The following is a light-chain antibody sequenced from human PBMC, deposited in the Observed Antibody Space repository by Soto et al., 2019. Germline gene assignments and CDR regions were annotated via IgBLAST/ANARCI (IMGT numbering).Light chain of an antibody. CDR1: HSVGNN. CDR2: GAS. J-gene: IGKJ2*01. V-gene: IGKV3-15*01. CDR3: QQYSNWPPYT. Sequence: EKVMTQSPATLSVSPGERATLSCRASHSVGNNLAWYQQNPGQAPRLLIYGASTRATGIPARFSGGGSGTDFTLTISSLQSEDYGIYYCQQYSNWPPYTFGQGTKVDIK.